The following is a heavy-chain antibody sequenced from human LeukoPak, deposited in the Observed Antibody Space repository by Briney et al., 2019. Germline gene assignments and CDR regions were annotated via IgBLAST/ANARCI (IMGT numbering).Heavy chain of an antibody. V-gene: IGHV3-7*05. CDR2: IKQDGSEK. Sequence: PGGSLRLSCAASGFTFSNSWMSWVRQAPGKGLQWVANIKQDGSEKYYADSVKGRFTTSRDNSKNTLYLQMNSLRAEDTAVYYCAKVKVGATIDYWGQGTLVTVSS. D-gene: IGHD1-26*01. CDR1: GFTFSNSW. CDR3: AKVKVGATIDY. J-gene: IGHJ4*02.